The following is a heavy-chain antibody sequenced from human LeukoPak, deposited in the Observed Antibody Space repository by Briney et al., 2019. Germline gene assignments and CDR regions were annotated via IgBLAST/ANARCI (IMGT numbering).Heavy chain of an antibody. Sequence: GASVKVSCKASGVTLSNYAINWVRQAPGQGLEWVGAIIPIYGTTNSAQKFQGRLTITADESTSTAYMELSSLTSEDTAFYYCARGSGYGWYNPFDYWGQGTLVTVSS. CDR1: GVTLSNYA. V-gene: IGHV1-69*13. D-gene: IGHD6-19*01. CDR2: IIPIYGTT. J-gene: IGHJ4*02. CDR3: ARGSGYGWYNPFDY.